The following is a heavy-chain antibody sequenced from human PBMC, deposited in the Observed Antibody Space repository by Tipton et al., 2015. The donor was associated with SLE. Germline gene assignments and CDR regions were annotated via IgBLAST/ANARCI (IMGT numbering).Heavy chain of an antibody. D-gene: IGHD4-23*01. CDR2: VSYDGSNS. CDR3: ARDGHDYGGNYDY. CDR1: GFTFTNFL. J-gene: IGHJ4*02. Sequence: SLRLSCAASGFTFTNFLMHWVRQAPGKGLEWVAVVSYDGSNSYYADSVKGRFTISRDNSKNTVYLQMNSLRAEDTAVYYCARDGHDYGGNYDYWGQGTLVTVSS. V-gene: IGHV3-30*03.